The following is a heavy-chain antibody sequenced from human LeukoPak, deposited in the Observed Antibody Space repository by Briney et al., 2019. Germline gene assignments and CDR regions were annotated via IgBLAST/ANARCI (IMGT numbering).Heavy chain of an antibody. CDR3: VRSVGSDWGHFDF. Sequence: PGRSLRLSCAASGFNFDQYAMFWVRHAPGKGLEWVTGITWNSGTIAYADSVKGRFTISRDNAKSSLYLQMNSLRTKDTALYCCVRSVGSDWGHFDFRGQGTLVTVSS. J-gene: IGHJ4*02. V-gene: IGHV3-9*01. CDR1: GFNFDQYA. D-gene: IGHD7-27*01. CDR2: ITWNSGTI.